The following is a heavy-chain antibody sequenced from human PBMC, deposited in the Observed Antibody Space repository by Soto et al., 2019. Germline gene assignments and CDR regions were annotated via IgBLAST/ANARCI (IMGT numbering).Heavy chain of an antibody. CDR3: ARDWGRGQFLTNKDY. V-gene: IGHV1-18*01. Sequence: GASVKVSCKASGYTFTSYGISWVRQAPGQGLEWMGWISGYNGNTEYAQKVQGRVTMTTDTSTSTAYMELRSLRSDDTAVYYCARDWGRGQFLTNKDYWGQGTLVTVSS. CDR2: ISGYNGNT. D-gene: IGHD3-9*01. J-gene: IGHJ4*02. CDR1: GYTFTSYG.